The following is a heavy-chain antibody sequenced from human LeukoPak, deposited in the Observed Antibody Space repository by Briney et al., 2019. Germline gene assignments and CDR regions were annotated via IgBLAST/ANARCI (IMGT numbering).Heavy chain of an antibody. J-gene: IGHJ3*02. Sequence: SETLSLTCTVSGYSISSGYYWGWIRQPPGKGLEWIGSIYHSGSTNYNPSLKSRVTISVDTSKNQFSLNLSSVTAADTAVYYCARGSGSTASNDAFDIWGQGTMVTVSS. CDR3: ARGSGSTASNDAFDI. V-gene: IGHV4-38-2*02. D-gene: IGHD3-10*01. CDR1: GYSISSGYY. CDR2: IYHSGST.